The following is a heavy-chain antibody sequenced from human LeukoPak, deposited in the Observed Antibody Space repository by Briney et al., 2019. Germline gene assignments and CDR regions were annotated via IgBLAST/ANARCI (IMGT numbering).Heavy chain of an antibody. Sequence: PGKSLRLSCAASGFAFRDYAMHWVRQAPVKGLEWVAVISHDGATTSYEDSVKGRFTISRDNSKNTLYLQMNSLRAEDTAVYYCAKDDYGMDVWGQGTTVTVSS. CDR1: GFAFRDYA. J-gene: IGHJ6*02. CDR2: ISHDGATT. V-gene: IGHV3-30*04. CDR3: AKDDYGMDV.